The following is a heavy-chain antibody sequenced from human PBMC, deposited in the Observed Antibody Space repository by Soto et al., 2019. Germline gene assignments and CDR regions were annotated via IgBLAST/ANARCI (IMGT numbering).Heavy chain of an antibody. CDR3: ARTSGSYYDNWFDS. V-gene: IGHV1-18*01. J-gene: IGHJ5*01. Sequence: GASVKVSCKASGYTFTSYGISWVRQAPGQGLEWMGWISAYNGNTNYAQKLQGRVTMTTDTSTSTAYMELRSLRSDDTAVYYCARTSGSYYDNWFDSWGQGTLVTVSS. CDR2: ISAYNGNT. CDR1: GYTFTSYG. D-gene: IGHD1-26*01.